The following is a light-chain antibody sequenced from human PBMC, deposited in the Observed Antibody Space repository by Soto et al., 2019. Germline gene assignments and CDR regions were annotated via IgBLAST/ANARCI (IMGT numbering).Light chain of an antibody. CDR2: EVS. J-gene: IGLJ2*01. CDR3: SSYTSGATVV. Sequence: QSALTQAASVSGSPGQSITISCTGTSSDVGGYNFVSWYQHHPGKAPKLMIYEVSHRPSGVSNRFSGSKSGDTASLTISGLQSEDEAHYYCSSYTSGATVVFGGGTKLTVL. CDR1: SSDVGGYNF. V-gene: IGLV2-14*01.